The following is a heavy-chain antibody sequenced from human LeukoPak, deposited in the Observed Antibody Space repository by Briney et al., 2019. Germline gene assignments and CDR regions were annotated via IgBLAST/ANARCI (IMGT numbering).Heavy chain of an antibody. CDR1: GYSISSGYQ. CDR3: ARDPRWLTPDCTSISCYENYSDP. V-gene: IGHV4-38-2*02. D-gene: IGHD2-2*01. J-gene: IGHJ5*02. Sequence: KPSETLSLTCAVSGYSISSGYQWAWIRQPPGKTLEWIGSIFHTGSAHYNPSLKSRVTISVGTYTNHFSLRLTSVTAADTAVYYCARDPRWLTPDCTSISCYENYSDPWGQGILVTVSS. CDR2: IFHTGSA.